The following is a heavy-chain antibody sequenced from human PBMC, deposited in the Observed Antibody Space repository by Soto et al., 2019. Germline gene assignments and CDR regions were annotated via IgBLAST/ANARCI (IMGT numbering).Heavy chain of an antibody. CDR1: GDSIRSDNYY. V-gene: IGHV4-30-4*01. CDR3: VCVILQPSRPIEF. D-gene: IGHD2-15*01. J-gene: IGHJ1*01. CDR2: IYYIGSI. Sequence: TLSLTCSVSGDSIRSDNYYWSWVRQHPGKGLDWIGTIYYIGSIYYNPSLQSRVNISIFSSVNQVSLKVRSVTAADTAVYYCVCVILQPSRPIEFWGKGPPVTVS.